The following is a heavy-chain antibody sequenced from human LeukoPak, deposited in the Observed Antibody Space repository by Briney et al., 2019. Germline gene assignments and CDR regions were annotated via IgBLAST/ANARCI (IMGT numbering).Heavy chain of an antibody. J-gene: IGHJ6*03. Sequence: PSETLSLTCAVYGGSFSGYYWSWIRQPPGKGLEWIGRIYTSGSTNYNPSLKSRVTISLETSKNQFSLKLSSLTAADTAVYYCARGPLTGRTSPGYYYYYMDVWGKGTTVTISS. CDR3: ARGPLTGRTSPGYYYYYMDV. CDR2: IYTSGST. D-gene: IGHD3-9*01. CDR1: GGSFSGYY. V-gene: IGHV4-4*08.